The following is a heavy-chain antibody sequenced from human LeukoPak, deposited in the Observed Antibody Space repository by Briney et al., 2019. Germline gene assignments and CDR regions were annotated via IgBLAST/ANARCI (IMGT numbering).Heavy chain of an antibody. Sequence: GGSLRLSCAASEFTFSYYNLNWVRQAPGKGLEWVSSISSSSSYIYYADSVKGRFTISRDNAKNSLYLHMNSLRAEDTAVYYCARSVSPPSEYWGQGTLVTVSS. CDR1: EFTFSYYN. J-gene: IGHJ4*02. D-gene: IGHD2-8*01. V-gene: IGHV3-21*01. CDR2: ISSSSSYI. CDR3: ARSVSPPSEY.